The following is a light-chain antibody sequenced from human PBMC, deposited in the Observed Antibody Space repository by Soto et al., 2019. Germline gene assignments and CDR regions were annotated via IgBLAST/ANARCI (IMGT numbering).Light chain of an antibody. J-gene: IGLJ1*01. CDR3: SSYAGSNNQV. CDR1: SSDVGAYNY. Sequence: QSALTQPPSASGSPGQSVTISCTGTSSDVGAYNYVSWYQQHPGKAPKLMIYEVSKRPSGVPDRFPGSKSGYTASLTVSGLQAEDEADYYCSSYAGSNNQVFGTGTKLTVL. V-gene: IGLV2-8*01. CDR2: EVS.